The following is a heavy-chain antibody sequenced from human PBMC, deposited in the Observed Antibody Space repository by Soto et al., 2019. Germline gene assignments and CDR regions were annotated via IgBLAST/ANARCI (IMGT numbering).Heavy chain of an antibody. CDR3: ATPTNGHDLVFDF. CDR1: RGTFSSNS. J-gene: IGHJ4*02. Sequence: QVQLVQSGAEVRKPGSSVKVSCKASRGTFSSNSFSWVRQAPGQGFEYMGGIIPTFGAANYAQRFKDRVTFSADEATATVYMELSSVKPEDTAVYYCATPTNGHDLVFDFWGQGTLVAVSS. CDR2: IIPTFGAA. V-gene: IGHV1-69*01. D-gene: IGHD5-12*01.